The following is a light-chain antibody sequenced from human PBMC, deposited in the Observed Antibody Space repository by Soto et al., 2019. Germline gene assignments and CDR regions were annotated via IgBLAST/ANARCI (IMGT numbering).Light chain of an antibody. CDR1: QSVLYSSNNKNY. J-gene: IGKJ2*01. V-gene: IGKV4-1*01. CDR3: QQYYTTQYT. Sequence: DIVMTQSPDSLAVSLGERATINCKSSQSVLYSSNNKNYLAWYQQKPGQPPRLLVYWASTRESGVPDRFRGSGSATDFTLTITSLQAEDVAVYHCQQYYTTQYTFGQGTKLEIK. CDR2: WAS.